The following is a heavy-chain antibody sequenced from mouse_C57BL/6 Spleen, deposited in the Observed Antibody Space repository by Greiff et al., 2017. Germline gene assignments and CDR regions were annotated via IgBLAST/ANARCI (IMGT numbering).Heavy chain of an antibody. Sequence: QVTLKVSGPELVKPGASVKISCKASGYAFSSSWMNWVKQRPGKGLEWIGRIYPGDGDTNYNGKFKGKATLTADKSSSTAYMQLSSLTSEDSAVYFCARLGDYWGQGTTLTVSS. CDR1: GYAFSSSW. CDR2: IYPGDGDT. CDR3: ARLGDY. J-gene: IGHJ2*01. V-gene: IGHV1-82*01.